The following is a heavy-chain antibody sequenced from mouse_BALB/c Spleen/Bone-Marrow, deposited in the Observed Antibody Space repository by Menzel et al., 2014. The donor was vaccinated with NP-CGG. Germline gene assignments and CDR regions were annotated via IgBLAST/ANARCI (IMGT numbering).Heavy chain of an antibody. Sequence: QVQLKQSGPGLVQPSQSLSITCTVSGFSLTNYGVHWVRQSPGKGLEWLGVIWSGGNTDYNAAFMSRLSITKDNSKSQVFFKMNSLEVNDTAIYYCARNPIYHDYTDYWGQGTTLTVSS. D-gene: IGHD2-4*01. CDR2: IWSGGNT. V-gene: IGHV2-2*02. CDR1: GFSLTNYG. CDR3: ARNPIYHDYTDY. J-gene: IGHJ2*01.